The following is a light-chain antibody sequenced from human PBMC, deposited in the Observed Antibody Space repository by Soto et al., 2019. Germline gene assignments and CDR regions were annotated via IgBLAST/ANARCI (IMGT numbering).Light chain of an antibody. CDR2: VAS. J-gene: IGKJ1*01. CDR1: QTISHW. Sequence: DIHLTQSPSTLSASVGDRVTITCRASQTISHWLAWYQQKPGKAPKLLIFVASNLENGVPSRFSGSGSGTEFTLTITGLQPDDFATYYCQQYNTYWTFGQGTKVEI. CDR3: QQYNTYWT. V-gene: IGKV1-5*01.